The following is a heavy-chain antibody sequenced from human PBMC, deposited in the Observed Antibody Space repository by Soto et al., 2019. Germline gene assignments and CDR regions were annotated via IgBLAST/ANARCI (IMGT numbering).Heavy chain of an antibody. V-gene: IGHV1-46*01. Sequence: ASVKVSCKASGYTFTSYYMHWVRQAPGQGLAWMGIINPSGGSTSYAQKFPGRVTMTRDTSTSTVYMELSSLRSEDTAVYYCARVGAGCSSTSCNNGPLYYYYYGMDVWGQGTTVTVSS. J-gene: IGHJ6*02. CDR1: GYTFTSYY. CDR2: INPSGGST. CDR3: ARVGAGCSSTSCNNGPLYYYYYGMDV. D-gene: IGHD2-2*01.